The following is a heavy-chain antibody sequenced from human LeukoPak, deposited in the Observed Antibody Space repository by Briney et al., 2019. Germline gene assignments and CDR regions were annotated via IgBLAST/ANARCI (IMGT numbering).Heavy chain of an antibody. CDR2: ISYDGSNK. Sequence: GRSLRLSCAASGFTFSSYVMNWVRQAPGKGLEWVASISYDGSNKYCADSVKGRFTISRDNSKNTLYLEMNSLRAEDTAVCYCARNRQLDYWGQGTLVTVSS. V-gene: IGHV3-30*04. CDR3: ARNRQLDY. D-gene: IGHD6-13*01. J-gene: IGHJ4*02. CDR1: GFTFSSYV.